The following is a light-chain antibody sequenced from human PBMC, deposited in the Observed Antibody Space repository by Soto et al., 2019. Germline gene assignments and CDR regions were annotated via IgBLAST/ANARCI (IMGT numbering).Light chain of an antibody. CDR3: QQSKEWPYT. Sequence: ETMMTQSPATLSVSPGEGITLSCRASQSVSSSLVWYQQKPGQAPRLLIYGASNRATDIPARFSGSGSGTDFSLTTSSLQSEDFAVYYCQQSKEWPYTFGQGTRLEIK. CDR1: QSVSSS. CDR2: GAS. V-gene: IGKV3-15*01. J-gene: IGKJ2*01.